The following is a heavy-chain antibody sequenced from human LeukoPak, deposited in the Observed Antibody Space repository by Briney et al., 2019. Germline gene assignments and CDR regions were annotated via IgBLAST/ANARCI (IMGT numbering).Heavy chain of an antibody. CDR2: FDPEDGET. CDR3: ATVSYYYDSRGYPY. Sequence: ASVKVSCKVSGYTLTELSMHWVRQAPGKGLEWRGGFDPEDGETIYAQKFQGRVTMTEDTSTDTAYMELSSLRSEDTAVYYCATVSYYYDSRGYPYWGQGTLVTVSS. J-gene: IGHJ4*02. D-gene: IGHD3-22*01. CDR1: GYTLTELS. V-gene: IGHV1-24*01.